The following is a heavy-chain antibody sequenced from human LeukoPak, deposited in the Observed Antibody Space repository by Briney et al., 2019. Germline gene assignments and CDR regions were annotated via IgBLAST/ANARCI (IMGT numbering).Heavy chain of an antibody. J-gene: IGHJ6*02. Sequence: GGSLRLSCAASRFTFSNYVMSWVRQAPGGGLECVSAISGSGRSTYYADSVKGRFTISRDNSKNTLYLQMNSLRAEDTALYYCARVAGTIRIWPQPFGDGMDVWGQGTTVTVSS. V-gene: IGHV3-23*01. CDR1: RFTFSNYV. D-gene: IGHD3-16*01. CDR3: ARVAGTIRIWPQPFGDGMDV. CDR2: ISGSGRST.